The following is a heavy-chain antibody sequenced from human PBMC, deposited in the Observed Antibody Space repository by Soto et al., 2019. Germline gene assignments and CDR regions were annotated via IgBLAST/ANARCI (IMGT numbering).Heavy chain of an antibody. CDR2: IYYSGGT. V-gene: IGHV4-30-4*01. J-gene: IGHJ6*02. Sequence: QVQLQESGPGLVKPSQTLSLTCTVSGGSISSCDYYWSWIRQPPGKGLEWIGYIYYSGGTYYNPSLKIRVTISVDRSKNQFSLKLSSVTAADTAVYYCARERGYSGYDTPYYYYGMDVWGQGTTVTVSS. CDR1: GGSISSCDYY. CDR3: ARERGYSGYDTPYYYYGMDV. D-gene: IGHD5-12*01.